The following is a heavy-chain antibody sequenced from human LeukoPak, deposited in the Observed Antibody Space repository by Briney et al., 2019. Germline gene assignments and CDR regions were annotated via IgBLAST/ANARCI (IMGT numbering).Heavy chain of an antibody. CDR3: AKGYYDSSGYYSDFYFDY. J-gene: IGHJ4*02. D-gene: IGHD3-22*01. V-gene: IGHV3-9*01. CDR2: ISWNSGSI. CDR1: GFTFDDYA. Sequence: PGRSLRLSCAASGFTFDDYAMHWVRQAPGKGLEWVSGISWNSGSIGYADSVKGRFTISRDNAKNSLYLQMNSLRAEDTALYYCAKGYYDSSGYYSDFYFDYWGQGTLVTVSS.